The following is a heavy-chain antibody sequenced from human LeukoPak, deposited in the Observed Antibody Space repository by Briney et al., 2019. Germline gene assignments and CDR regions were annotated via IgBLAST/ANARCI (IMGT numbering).Heavy chain of an antibody. Sequence: PSETLSLTCTVSGGSISSGSDYWSWIRQPAGKGLEWIGRIYTTGSTNYNPSLKSRVTISLDTSKNQFSLKLRSVTAADTAVCYCARDRDDFWTYYMDVWGKGTTVTVSS. CDR2: IYTTGST. CDR3: ARDRDDFWTYYMDV. D-gene: IGHD3-3*01. CDR1: GGSISSGSDY. V-gene: IGHV4-61*02. J-gene: IGHJ6*03.